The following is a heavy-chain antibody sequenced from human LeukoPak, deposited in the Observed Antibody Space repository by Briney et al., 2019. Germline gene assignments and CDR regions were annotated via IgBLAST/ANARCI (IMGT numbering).Heavy chain of an antibody. Sequence: GGSLRLSCAASGFTFSSYAMSWVRQAPGKGLEWVSVISGGGDSTYYTDSVKGRFTISRDNPKNTLYLQMNSLRAEDTAVYYCAKVSDRERGYFDYWGQGTLVTVSS. CDR1: GFTFSSYA. D-gene: IGHD1-26*01. J-gene: IGHJ4*02. V-gene: IGHV3-23*01. CDR3: AKVSDRERGYFDY. CDR2: ISGGGDST.